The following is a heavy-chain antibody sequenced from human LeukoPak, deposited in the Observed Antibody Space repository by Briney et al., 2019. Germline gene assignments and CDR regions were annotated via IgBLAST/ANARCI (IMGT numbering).Heavy chain of an antibody. D-gene: IGHD1-26*01. CDR3: ARDISGGSYNFDY. V-gene: IGHV4-34*01. J-gene: IGHJ4*02. CDR1: GGSFSGYY. CDR2: INHSGST. Sequence: SETLSLTCAVYGGSFSGYYWSWIRQPPGKGLEWMGEINHSGSTNYNPSLKSRVTISVDTSKNQFSLKLSSVTAADTAVYYCARDISGGSYNFDYWGQGALVTVSS.